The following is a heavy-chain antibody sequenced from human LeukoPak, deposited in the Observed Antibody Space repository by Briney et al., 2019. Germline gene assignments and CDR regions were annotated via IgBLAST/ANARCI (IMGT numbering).Heavy chain of an antibody. D-gene: IGHD3-9*01. CDR1: GFTFSSHW. Sequence: PGGSLRLSCAASGFTFSSHWMSWVRQAPGKGLEWVANIKQDGSEKYYVDSVKGRFTISRDDAKNSLYLQMNSLRAEDTAVYYCARDGHDILTGRPDTFDYWGQGTLVTVSS. CDR3: ARDGHDILTGRPDTFDY. CDR2: IKQDGSEK. J-gene: IGHJ4*02. V-gene: IGHV3-7*01.